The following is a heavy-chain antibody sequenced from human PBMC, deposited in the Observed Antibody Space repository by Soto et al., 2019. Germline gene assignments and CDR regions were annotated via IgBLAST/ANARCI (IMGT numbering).Heavy chain of an antibody. CDR3: AKSRSDSSQFYYYDSSDDVDNWFDP. Sequence: GGSLRLSCAASGFSFSDYSMNWVRQAPGKGLEWVSAISGSGGSTYYADSVKGRFTISRDNSKNTLYLQMNSLRAEDTAVYYCAKSRSDSSQFYYYDSSDDVDNWFDPWGQGTLVTVSS. J-gene: IGHJ5*02. CDR2: ISGSGGST. D-gene: IGHD3-22*01. CDR1: GFSFSDYS. V-gene: IGHV3-23*01.